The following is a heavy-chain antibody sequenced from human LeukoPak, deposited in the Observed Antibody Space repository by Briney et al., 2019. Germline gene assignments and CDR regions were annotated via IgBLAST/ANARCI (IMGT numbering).Heavy chain of an antibody. Sequence: PSETLSLTCTVSGGSISSYYRSWIRQPPGKGLEWIGYIYYSGSTNYNPSLKSRVTISVDTSKNQFSLKLSSVTAADTAVYYCAREGSDSSGYHIDYWGQGTLVTVSS. J-gene: IGHJ4*02. V-gene: IGHV4-59*01. CDR3: AREGSDSSGYHIDY. D-gene: IGHD3-22*01. CDR2: IYYSGST. CDR1: GGSISSYY.